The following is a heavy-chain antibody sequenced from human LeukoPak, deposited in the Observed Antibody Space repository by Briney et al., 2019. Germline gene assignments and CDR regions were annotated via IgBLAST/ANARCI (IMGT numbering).Heavy chain of an antibody. J-gene: IGHJ4*02. Sequence: PGGSLRLSCAASGFILRNYAMSWVRQAPGKGLEWVSAVTGSGDTTYYADSVKGRFTISRDNSKNTLYVEMNTLRAEDTAVYYCAKWGDYDILTGYYVSDFWGPGTLVTVSS. V-gene: IGHV3-23*01. CDR3: AKWGDYDILTGYYVSDF. CDR1: GFILRNYA. CDR2: VTGSGDTT. D-gene: IGHD3-9*01.